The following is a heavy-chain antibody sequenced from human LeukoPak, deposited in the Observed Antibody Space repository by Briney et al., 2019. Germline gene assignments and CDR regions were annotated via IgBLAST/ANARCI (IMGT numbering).Heavy chain of an antibody. Sequence: PGGSLRLSCAASGFTFSSYSMNWVRQAPGKGLEWVSSISSSSSYIYYADSVKGRFTISRDNAKNSLYLQMNSLRAEDTAVYYCASLINRRIAVARFDPWGQGTLVTVSS. CDR1: GFTFSSYS. D-gene: IGHD6-19*01. V-gene: IGHV3-21*01. CDR2: ISSSSSYI. CDR3: ASLINRRIAVARFDP. J-gene: IGHJ5*02.